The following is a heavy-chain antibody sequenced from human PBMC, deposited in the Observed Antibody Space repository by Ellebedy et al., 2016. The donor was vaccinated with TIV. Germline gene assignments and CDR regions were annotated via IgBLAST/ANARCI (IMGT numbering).Heavy chain of an antibody. J-gene: IGHJ6*02. Sequence: AASVKVSCKASGYTLTSYGISWVRHAPGQGLEWMGWISTYNGNTNYAQKLQGRVTMTIDTSTSTAYMELRSLRSDDTAVYYCARDQYSSGWQPFHYFYYDMDVWGQGTTVTVSS. CDR1: GYTLTSYG. CDR2: ISTYNGNT. CDR3: ARDQYSSGWQPFHYFYYDMDV. V-gene: IGHV1-18*01. D-gene: IGHD6-19*01.